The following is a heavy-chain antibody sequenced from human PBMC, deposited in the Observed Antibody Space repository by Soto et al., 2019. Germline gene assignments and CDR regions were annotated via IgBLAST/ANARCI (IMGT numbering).Heavy chain of an antibody. V-gene: IGHV1-69*01. J-gene: IGHJ6*01. D-gene: IGHD2-2*02. Sequence: QVQLVQSGAEVKKPGSSVKVSCKASGGTFSSYAISWVRQAPGQGLEWMGGIIPIFGTANYAQKFQGRVTITADESTSTAYMELSSLRSEDTAVYYCALVVVPAAINYYYGMDVWGQGTTVTVSA. CDR1: GGTFSSYA. CDR3: ALVVVPAAINYYYGMDV. CDR2: IIPIFGTA.